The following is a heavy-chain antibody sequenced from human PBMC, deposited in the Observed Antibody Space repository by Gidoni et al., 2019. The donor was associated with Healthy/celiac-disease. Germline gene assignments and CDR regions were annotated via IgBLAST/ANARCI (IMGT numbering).Heavy chain of an antibody. CDR2: INWNGGRK. V-gene: IGHV3-20*03. J-gene: IGHJ5*02. D-gene: IGHD6-6*01. CDR1: GFPFYDYG. Sequence: EVQLVESGGGVVRPGGSLRLSSAVSGFPFYDYGMSWVRQAPGKGLEWVSGINWNGGRKGYADSVKGRFTISRDNAKNSLYLQMNSLRAEDTALYYCARSGSSSWRNWFDPWGQGTLVTVSS. CDR3: ARSGSSSWRNWFDP.